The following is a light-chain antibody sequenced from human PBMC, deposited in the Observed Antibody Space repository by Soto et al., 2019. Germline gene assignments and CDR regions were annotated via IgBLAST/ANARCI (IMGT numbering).Light chain of an antibody. CDR2: DAI. Sequence: DKLMSQSPATLSVSLGERVTLSCRASQNIHNHMSWFLQKPGQTPRLLIYDAITRAPDVPARFSRSWSGTEFTLTINSLQSEDFAVYYCQQYDAWPLTFGGGTKVDIK. V-gene: IGKV3-15*01. CDR1: QNIHNH. J-gene: IGKJ4*01. CDR3: QQYDAWPLT.